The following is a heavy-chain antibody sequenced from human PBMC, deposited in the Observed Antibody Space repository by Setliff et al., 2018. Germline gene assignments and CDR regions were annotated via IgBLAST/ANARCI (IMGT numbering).Heavy chain of an antibody. CDR1: GYTFSTYG. CDR3: ARDTNIVVVPPHRTAFDI. D-gene: IGHD2-2*01. V-gene: IGHV1-18*01. CDR2: ISPYNGYI. Sequence: ASVKVSCKASGYTFSTYGIAWVRQAPGQGLEWMGWISPYNGYIIYAHKFQGRVTMTTDTSTGTADMELRNLRSDDTAVYYCARDTNIVVVPPHRTAFDIWGQGTMVTVSS. J-gene: IGHJ3*02.